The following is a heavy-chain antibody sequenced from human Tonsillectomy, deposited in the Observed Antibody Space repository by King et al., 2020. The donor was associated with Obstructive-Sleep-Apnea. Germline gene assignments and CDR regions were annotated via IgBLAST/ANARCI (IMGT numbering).Heavy chain of an antibody. J-gene: IGHJ4*02. CDR3: ARVMDDYVWGSYYY. CDR1: VFAFGDFG. Sequence: VQLVESGGGLVQPGRSLRLSCTTSVFAFGDFGLSWFRQAPGKGLEWVCFIRSTPYGGTTEYAASVKGRFTISRDDSKSIAYLQMNSLKTEDTAVYYCARVMDDYVWGSYYYWGQGTLVTVSS. V-gene: IGHV3-49*03. CDR2: IRSTPYGGTT. D-gene: IGHD3-16*01.